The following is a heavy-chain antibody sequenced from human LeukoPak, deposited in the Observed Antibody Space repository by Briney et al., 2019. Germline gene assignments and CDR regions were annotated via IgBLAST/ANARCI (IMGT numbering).Heavy chain of an antibody. CDR2: ISGSGGDT. Sequence: PGGSLRLSCAASGFTFSTYAIMWVRQAPGKGLEWVSVISGSGGDTYFADSVKGRFTISRGNSKNTLYLQMNNLRAEDTAVYYCAKLSGTYGTTSRVLDSWGQGTLVSVSS. J-gene: IGHJ4*02. D-gene: IGHD1-1*01. CDR3: AKLSGTYGTTSRVLDS. V-gene: IGHV3-23*01. CDR1: GFTFSTYA.